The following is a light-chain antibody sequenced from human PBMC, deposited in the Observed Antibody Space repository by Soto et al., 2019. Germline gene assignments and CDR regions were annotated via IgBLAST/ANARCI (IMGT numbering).Light chain of an antibody. V-gene: IGLV2-14*01. CDR2: DVS. Sequence: QSVLTQPASVSGSPGQSITISCTGTSSDVGGYNYVSWYQQHPGKAPKLMIYDVSNWPSGVSNRFSGSKSGDTASLTISGLQAEDEADYYCSSYTSSSPLVFGGGTKVTVL. CDR1: SSDVGGYNY. CDR3: SSYTSSSPLV. J-gene: IGLJ2*01.